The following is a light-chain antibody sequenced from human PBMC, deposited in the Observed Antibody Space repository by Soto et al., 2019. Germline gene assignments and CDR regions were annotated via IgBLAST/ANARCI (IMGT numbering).Light chain of an antibody. J-gene: IGKJ1*01. CDR1: QSLLYRSTNKNY. Sequence: DVVMTQSPDSLAVSLGERATINCKSSQSLLYRSTNKNYLAWYQQKPGQPPKLLIYWASTRNSGVPDRFSGRGSGTDFTLTISRLQAEDVAVYYCQQYYVTPQTFGQGTKVEI. CDR2: WAS. V-gene: IGKV4-1*01. CDR3: QQYYVTPQT.